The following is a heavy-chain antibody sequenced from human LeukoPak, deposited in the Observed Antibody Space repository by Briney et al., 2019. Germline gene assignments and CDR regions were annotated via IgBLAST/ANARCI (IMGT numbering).Heavy chain of an antibody. CDR1: GGSMSGAY. Sequence: SETLSLTCTVTGGSMSGAYWSWIRQPPGKGLEWIGYVFFTGNTNYNPSLGSRLTISVDTSRSQFSLKLNSVTAADTAVYYCAKHTSITHAHFDYWGQGTLVTVSS. CDR3: AKHTSITHAHFDY. V-gene: IGHV4-59*08. J-gene: IGHJ4*02. CDR2: VFFTGNT. D-gene: IGHD1-14*01.